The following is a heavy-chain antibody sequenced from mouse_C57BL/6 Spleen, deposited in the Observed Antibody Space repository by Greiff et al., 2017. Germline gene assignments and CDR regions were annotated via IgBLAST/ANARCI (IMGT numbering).Heavy chain of an antibody. CDR3: ARSRAGYAMDY. V-gene: IGHV1-80*01. J-gene: IGHJ4*01. CDR1: GYAFSSYW. D-gene: IGHD3-1*01. CDR2: IYPGDGDT. Sequence: QVQLQQSGAELVKPGASVKISCKASGYAFSSYWMNWVKQRPGEGLEWIGQIYPGDGDTNYNGKFKGKATLTADKSSSTAYMQLSSLTSEDSAVYFCARSRAGYAMDYWGQGTSVTVSS.